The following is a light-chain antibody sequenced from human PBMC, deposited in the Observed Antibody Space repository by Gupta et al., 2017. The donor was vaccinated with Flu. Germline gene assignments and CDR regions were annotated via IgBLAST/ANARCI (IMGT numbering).Light chain of an antibody. CDR1: SSNIGAGYD. J-gene: IGLJ3*02. V-gene: IGLV1-40*01. CDR3: QSYDSSLSWV. Sequence: QSVLTQPPSVSGAPGQGVPISCTGSSSNIGAGYDVHWYQQLPGTAPKLLIYGNSNRPSGVPDRFSGSKSGTSASLAVTGLQAEDEADYYCQSYDSSLSWVFGGGTKLTVL. CDR2: GNS.